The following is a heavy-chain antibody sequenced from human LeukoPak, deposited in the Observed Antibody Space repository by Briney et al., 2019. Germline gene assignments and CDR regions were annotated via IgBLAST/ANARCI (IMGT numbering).Heavy chain of an antibody. CDR3: ARHKGGSSEFDY. Sequence: SETLSLTCTVSGGSISSSSYYWGWIRQPPGKGLEWIGYIYYSGSTYYNPSLKSRVTISVDTSKNQFSLKLSSVTAADTAVYYCARHKGGSSEFDYWGQGTLVTVSS. J-gene: IGHJ4*02. V-gene: IGHV4-39*01. CDR2: IYYSGST. D-gene: IGHD1-26*01. CDR1: GGSISSSSYY.